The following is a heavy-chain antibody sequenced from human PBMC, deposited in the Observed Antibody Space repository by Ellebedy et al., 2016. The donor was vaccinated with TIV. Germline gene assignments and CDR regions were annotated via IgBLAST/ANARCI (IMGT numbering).Heavy chain of an antibody. D-gene: IGHD4-11*01. CDR3: AGYSNYAGEGWFDP. Sequence: SETLSLXXTVSGGSISSGGYYWSWIRQHPGKGLEWIGYIYYSGSTYYNPSLKSRVTISVDTSKNQFSLKLSSVTAADTAVYYCAGYSNYAGEGWFDPWGQGTLVTVSS. V-gene: IGHV4-31*03. CDR1: GGSISSGGYY. CDR2: IYYSGST. J-gene: IGHJ5*02.